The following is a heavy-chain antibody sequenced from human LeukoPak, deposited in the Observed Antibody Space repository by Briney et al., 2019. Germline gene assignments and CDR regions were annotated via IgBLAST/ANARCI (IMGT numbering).Heavy chain of an antibody. CDR1: GYSIGSGYY. Sequence: SETLSLTCAVSGYSIGSGYYWGWIRQPPGKGLEWIGTIYHSGSIYYNPSLKSRVTISLDTSKNQFSLKLRSVTAADTAIYYCARDRPLLSGWSWFDPWGQGTLVTVSS. J-gene: IGHJ5*02. D-gene: IGHD6-19*01. CDR3: ARDRPLLSGWSWFDP. CDR2: IYHSGSI. V-gene: IGHV4-38-2*02.